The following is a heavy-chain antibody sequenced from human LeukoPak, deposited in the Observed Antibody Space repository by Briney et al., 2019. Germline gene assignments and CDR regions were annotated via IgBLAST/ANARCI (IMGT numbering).Heavy chain of an antibody. D-gene: IGHD6-6*01. J-gene: IGHJ4*02. CDR3: ARIERSSYSLGFDY. V-gene: IGHV4-31*03. Sequence: PSETLSLTCTVSGGSISSGGYYWSGIRQHPEKGLEWIGHIYYSGTSFYNPSLTSRVTISVDTSKNQFSLKLTSVNDADTAVYYCARIERSSYSLGFDYWGQGTLVTVSS. CDR2: IYYSGTS. CDR1: GGSISSGGYY.